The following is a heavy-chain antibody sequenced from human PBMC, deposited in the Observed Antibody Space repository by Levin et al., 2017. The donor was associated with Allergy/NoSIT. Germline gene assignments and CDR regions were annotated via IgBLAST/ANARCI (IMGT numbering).Heavy chain of an antibody. V-gene: IGHV4-39*01. J-gene: IGHJ3*02. CDR2: IYYSGST. D-gene: IGHD6-19*01. CDR3: ASPLGAVAGTWSAFDI. CDR1: GGSISSSSYY. Sequence: SETLSLTCTVSGGSISSSSYYWGWIRQPPGKGLEWIGSIYYSGSTYYNPSLKSRVTISVDTSKNQFSLKLSSVTAADTAVYYCASPLGAVAGTWSAFDIWGQGTMVTVSS.